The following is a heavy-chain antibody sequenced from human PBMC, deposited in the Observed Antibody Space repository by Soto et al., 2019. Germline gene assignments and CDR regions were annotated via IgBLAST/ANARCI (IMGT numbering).Heavy chain of an antibody. CDR2: ISSSSSTI. J-gene: IGHJ4*02. CDR3: ARDPSLAVALQTSFHY. D-gene: IGHD6-19*01. V-gene: IGHV3-48*02. Sequence: PGGSLRLSCAASGFTFDRYSMNWVRQAPGKGLEWVSYISSSSSTIYYTDSVKGRFTISRDNAKNSLYLQMNSLRDEDTAVYYCARDPSLAVALQTSFHYRGKATFLTVSS. CDR1: GFTFDRYS.